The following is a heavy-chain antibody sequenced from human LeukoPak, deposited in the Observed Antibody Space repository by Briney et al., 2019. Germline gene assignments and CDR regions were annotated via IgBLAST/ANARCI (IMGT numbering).Heavy chain of an antibody. J-gene: IGHJ6*03. V-gene: IGHV4-4*07. D-gene: IGHD2-15*01. Sequence: PSETLSLTCTVSGGPISSYYWSWIRQPAGKGLEWIGRIYTSGSTNYNPSLKSRVTMSVDTSKNQFSLKLSSVTAADTAVYYCARVNPGYCSGGSCYSGFSYMDVWGKGTTVTVSS. CDR1: GGPISSYY. CDR2: IYTSGST. CDR3: ARVNPGYCSGGSCYSGFSYMDV.